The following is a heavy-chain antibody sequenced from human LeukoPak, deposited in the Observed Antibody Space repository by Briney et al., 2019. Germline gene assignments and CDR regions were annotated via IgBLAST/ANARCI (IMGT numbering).Heavy chain of an antibody. CDR2: IYSGGST. CDR1: GFTVSSNY. V-gene: IGHV3-66*02. D-gene: IGHD3-22*01. Sequence: GGSLRLSCAASGFTVSSNYMSWVRQAPGEGLEWGSVIYSGGSTYYADSVKGRFTISRDNSKNKLYLKMNSLRAEDTDVYYCARGGRSSGYPDWGQGTLVTVSS. CDR3: ARGGRSSGYPD. J-gene: IGHJ4*02.